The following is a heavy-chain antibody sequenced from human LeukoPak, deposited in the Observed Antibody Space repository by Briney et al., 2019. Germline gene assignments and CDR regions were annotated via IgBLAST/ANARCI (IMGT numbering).Heavy chain of an antibody. J-gene: IGHJ4*02. CDR3: ARSFTYYYDSSGYYNY. V-gene: IGHV1-18*01. D-gene: IGHD3-22*01. CDR1: GGTFSSYA. Sequence: ASVKVSCKASGGTFSSYAISWVRQAPGQGLEWMGWISAYNGNTNYAQKLQGRVTMTTDTSTSTAYMELRSLRSDDTAVYYCARSFTYYYDSSGYYNYWGQGTLVTVSS. CDR2: ISAYNGNT.